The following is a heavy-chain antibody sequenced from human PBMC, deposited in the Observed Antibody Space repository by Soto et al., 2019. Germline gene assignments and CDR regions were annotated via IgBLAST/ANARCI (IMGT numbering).Heavy chain of an antibody. V-gene: IGHV3-11*01. CDR1: GFTFSDYY. Sequence: GGSLRLSCAASGFTFSDYYMSWIRQAPGKGLEWVSYISSSGSTIYYADSVKGRFTISRDNAKNSLYLQMNSLRAEDTAVYYCAGRRGRFDTGQRQNDYWGQGTLVTVSS. J-gene: IGHJ4*02. CDR3: AGRRGRFDTGQRQNDY. D-gene: IGHD3-9*01. CDR2: ISSSGSTI.